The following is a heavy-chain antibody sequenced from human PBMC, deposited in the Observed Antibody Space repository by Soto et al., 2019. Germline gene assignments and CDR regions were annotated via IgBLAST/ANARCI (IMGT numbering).Heavy chain of an antibody. CDR2: INPNSGGT. D-gene: IGHD2-21*02. V-gene: IGHV1-2*02. CDR3: AREIYGDNGGLDY. Sequence: ASVKVSCKASGNTLAGYYMHWVRQAPGQGLEWMGWINPNSGGTNYAQKFQGRVTMTRDTSISTAYMELSSLRSDDTAVYYCAREIYGDNGGLDYWGQGTLVTVAS. CDR1: GNTLAGYY. J-gene: IGHJ4*02.